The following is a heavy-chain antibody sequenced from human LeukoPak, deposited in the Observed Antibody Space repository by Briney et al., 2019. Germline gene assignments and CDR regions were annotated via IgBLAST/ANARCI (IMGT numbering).Heavy chain of an antibody. V-gene: IGHV1-18*01. J-gene: IGHJ4*02. CDR1: GYTFTSYG. CDR2: ISAYNGNT. CDR3: ARVETVRGVILSPDY. D-gene: IGHD3-10*02. Sequence: EASVKVSCRASGYTFTSYGISWVRQAPGQWLEWMGWISAYNGNTNYAQKLQGRVTMTTDTSTSTAYMELRSLRSDDTAVYYCARVETVRGVILSPDYWGQGTLVTVSS.